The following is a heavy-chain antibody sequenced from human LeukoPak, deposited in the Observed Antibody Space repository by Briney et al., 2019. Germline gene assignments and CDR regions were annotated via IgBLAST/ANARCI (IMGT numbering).Heavy chain of an antibody. CDR1: GGTFSSYA. V-gene: IGHV1-69*04. CDR2: IIPILGIA. Sequence: SVKVSCKASGGTFSSYAISWVRQAPGQGLEWMGRIIPILGIANYAQKFQGRVTITADKSTSTAYMELSSLRSEDTAVYYCARPQTLRQAFDIWGQGTMVTVSS. J-gene: IGHJ3*02. CDR3: ARPQTLRQAFDI.